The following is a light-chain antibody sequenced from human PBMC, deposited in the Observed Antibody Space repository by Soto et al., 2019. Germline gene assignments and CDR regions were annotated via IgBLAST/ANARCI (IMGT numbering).Light chain of an antibody. CDR3: NSYTSSSTLV. CDR1: SSDVGLYNY. V-gene: IGLV2-14*01. J-gene: IGLJ3*02. CDR2: EVS. Sequence: QSALTQPASVSGSPGQSITISCTGTSSDVGLYNYVSWYQQHPGKAPKLMIYEVSNRPSGVSNRFSGSKPGNTASLTISALQAQDEADYYCNSYTSSSTLVFGGGTKLTVL.